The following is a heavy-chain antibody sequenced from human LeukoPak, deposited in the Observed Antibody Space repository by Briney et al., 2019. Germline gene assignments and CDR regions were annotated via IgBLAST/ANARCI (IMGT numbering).Heavy chain of an antibody. CDR2: VFYSGST. V-gene: IGHV4-59*01. Sequence: PSETLSLPCTISGASISDYFWSWVRQPPGKGLEWIGYVFYSGSTTYNPSLNSRVTISMDTSRSQFSLRLSSVTAADTAVYYCASFSGSYFFDYWGPGNLVTVSS. CDR1: GASISDYF. CDR3: ASFSGSYFFDY. D-gene: IGHD1-26*01. J-gene: IGHJ4*02.